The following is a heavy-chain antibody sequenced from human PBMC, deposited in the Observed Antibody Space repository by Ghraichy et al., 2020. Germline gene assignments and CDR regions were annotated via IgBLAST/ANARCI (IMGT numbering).Heavy chain of an antibody. D-gene: IGHD4/OR15-4a*01. Sequence: GGSLRLSCEASGFTFSNSWMSWVRQAPGKGLEWIARIKTTTEGGTTDYAAPVNGRFTISRDDSKNTLHLQMSNLRFEDTAQYHCVTDGYLGSNLWWATGDLWGPGIPVTIST. CDR3: VTDGYLGSNLWWATGDL. J-gene: IGHJ5*02. CDR2: IKTTTEGGTT. V-gene: IGHV3-15*01. CDR1: GFTFSNSW.